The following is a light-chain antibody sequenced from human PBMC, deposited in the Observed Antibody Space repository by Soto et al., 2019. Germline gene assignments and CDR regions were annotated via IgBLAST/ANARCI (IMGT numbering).Light chain of an antibody. CDR2: GSS. CDR3: QQGYKTPYT. Sequence: DIQMTQSPSSLSASVGDTVAITCRSSQIIGSDLNWYQQKPGKAPRLLVYGSSSLQSGVPSRFSGRGSGTHFNLTINSLQPEDFAVYYCQQGYKTPYTFGQGTKLDTK. V-gene: IGKV1-39*01. CDR1: QIIGSD. J-gene: IGKJ2*01.